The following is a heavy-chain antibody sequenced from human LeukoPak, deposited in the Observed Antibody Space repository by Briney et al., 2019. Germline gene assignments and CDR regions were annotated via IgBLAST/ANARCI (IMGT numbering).Heavy chain of an antibody. CDR1: GYDFSTYW. J-gene: IGHJ4*02. V-gene: IGHV5-51*01. CDR2: IYPGGSET. CDR3: ARASRDGYNQNFDH. D-gene: IGHD5-24*01. Sequence: GESLKISCKGLGYDFSTYWNAWVRQRPGKGLEWMGIIYPGGSETRYDPSFQGQVTISADRSPSTAYLQWSSLRASDTAMYYCARASRDGYNQNFDHWGQGTLVTVSS.